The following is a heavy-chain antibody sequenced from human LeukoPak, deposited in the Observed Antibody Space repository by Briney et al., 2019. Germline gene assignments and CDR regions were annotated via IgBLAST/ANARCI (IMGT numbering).Heavy chain of an antibody. CDR2: INEDGSQS. V-gene: IGHV3-7*01. CDR1: GFTFRRYW. J-gene: IGHJ4*02. D-gene: IGHD1/OR15-1a*01. CDR3: GRDGSRHQVSTSY. Sequence: GGSLRLSCAASGFTFRRYWMSWVRQAPGKGLEWVANINEDGSQSYYVDSVKGRFTISRDNARNSLYLQINSLRVEGTAVYYCGRDGSRHQVSTSYWGQGTLVTVSS.